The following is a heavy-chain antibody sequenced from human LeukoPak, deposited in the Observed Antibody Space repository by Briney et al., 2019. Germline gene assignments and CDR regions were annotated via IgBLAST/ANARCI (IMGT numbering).Heavy chain of an antibody. J-gene: IGHJ4*02. CDR1: GGSISSGGYY. Sequence: PSQTLSLTCTVSGGSISSGGYYWSWIRQHPGKGLEWIGYIYYSGSIYYNPSLKSRVTISVDTSKNQFSLKLSSVTAADTAVYYCASGAYGDYAFDYWGQGTLVTVSS. D-gene: IGHD4-17*01. CDR2: IYYSGSI. V-gene: IGHV4-31*03. CDR3: ASGAYGDYAFDY.